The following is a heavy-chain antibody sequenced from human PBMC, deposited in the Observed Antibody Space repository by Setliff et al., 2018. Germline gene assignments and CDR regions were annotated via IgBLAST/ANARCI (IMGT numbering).Heavy chain of an antibody. V-gene: IGHV1-46*01. Sequence: ASVKVSCKAPGYTLTNYYMHWVRQAPGQGLEWMGIINPSGGLTRYAQKFQGRVTMTRDTSTSTVYMEVISLRSEDTAVYYCARMSLGTRANDAFDIWGQGTMVTVSS. CDR3: ARMSLGTRANDAFDI. CDR2: INPSGGLT. CDR1: GYTLTNYY. D-gene: IGHD1-26*01. J-gene: IGHJ3*02.